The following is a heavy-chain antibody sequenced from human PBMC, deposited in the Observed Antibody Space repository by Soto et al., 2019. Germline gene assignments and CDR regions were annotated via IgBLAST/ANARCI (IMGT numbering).Heavy chain of an antibody. J-gene: IGHJ4*02. CDR1: GFTFDDYA. Sequence: GGSLRLSCAASGFTFDDYAMHWVRQAPGKGLEWVSGISWNSGSIGYADSVKGRFTISRDNAKNSLYLQMNSLRAEDTALYYCASGGCYYGSERDYFDYCGRGSLVTGSS. V-gene: IGHV3-9*01. CDR2: ISWNSGSI. CDR3: ASGGCYYGSERDYFDY. D-gene: IGHD3-10*01.